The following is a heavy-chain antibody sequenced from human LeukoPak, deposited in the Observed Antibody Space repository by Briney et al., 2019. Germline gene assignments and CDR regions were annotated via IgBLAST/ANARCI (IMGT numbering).Heavy chain of an antibody. J-gene: IGHJ4*02. CDR2: ISSSSSTI. CDR3: AREGRYSYGYKLFDY. V-gene: IGHV3-48*01. CDR1: GFTFSSYS. D-gene: IGHD5-18*01. Sequence: GGSLRLSCAASGFTFSSYSMNWVRQAPGKGLEWVSYISSSSSTIYYADSVKGRFTISRDNAKNSLYLQMNSLRAEDTAVYYCAREGRYSYGYKLFDYWGQGTLATVSS.